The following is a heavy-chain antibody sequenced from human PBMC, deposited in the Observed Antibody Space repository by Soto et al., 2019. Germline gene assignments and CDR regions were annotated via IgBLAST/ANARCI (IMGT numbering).Heavy chain of an antibody. J-gene: IGHJ5*02. CDR1: GGSISSSSYY. V-gene: IGHV4-39*01. CDR3: ARQPGAAAYNWFDP. D-gene: IGHD2-2*01. Sequence: SETLSLTCTVSGGSISSSSYYWGWIRQPPGKGLEWIGSIYYSGSTYYNPSLKSRVTISVDTSKNQFSLKLSSVTAADTAVYYCARQPGAAAYNWFDPWGQGTLVTVSS. CDR2: IYYSGST.